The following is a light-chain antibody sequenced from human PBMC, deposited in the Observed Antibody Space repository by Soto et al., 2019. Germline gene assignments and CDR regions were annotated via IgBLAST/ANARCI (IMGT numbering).Light chain of an antibody. V-gene: IGLV2-18*02. CDR3: TSYTSSSTYV. Sequence: QSVLTQPPSVSGSPGQSVTISCTGTSSDVGSSNGVSWYQQPPGTAPKLMIYDVSNRPSGVPDRFSGSKSGNTASLTISGLQAEDEADYYRTSYTSSSTYVFGTGTKVTVL. CDR2: DVS. CDR1: SSDVGSSNG. J-gene: IGLJ1*01.